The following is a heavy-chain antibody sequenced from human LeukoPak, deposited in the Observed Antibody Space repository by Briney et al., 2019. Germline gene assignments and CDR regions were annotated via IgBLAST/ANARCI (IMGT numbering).Heavy chain of an antibody. Sequence: SETLSLTCAVSGASISSGGYSWSWIRQPPGKGLEWIGYIYHSGSTYYNPSLKSQVTISVDRSKNQFSLKLSSVTAADTAVYYCARGVTTEWFDPWGQGTLVTVSS. J-gene: IGHJ5*02. D-gene: IGHD4-17*01. CDR2: IYHSGST. V-gene: IGHV4-30-2*01. CDR3: ARGVTTEWFDP. CDR1: GASISSGGYS.